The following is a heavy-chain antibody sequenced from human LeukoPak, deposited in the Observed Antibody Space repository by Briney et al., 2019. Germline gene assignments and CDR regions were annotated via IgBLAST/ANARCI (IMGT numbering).Heavy chain of an antibody. CDR2: IGKAGDT. J-gene: IGHJ5*02. CDR1: GFTFSSYD. Sequence: GGSLRLSCTASGFTFSSYDMHWVRQPTGEGLEWVSGIGKAGDTYYLGSVKGRFTISRENAKNSLYLHMNSLRVGDTAVYYCVRGDVGFDPWGQGTLVTVSS. CDR3: VRGDVGFDP. V-gene: IGHV3-13*01. D-gene: IGHD2-21*01.